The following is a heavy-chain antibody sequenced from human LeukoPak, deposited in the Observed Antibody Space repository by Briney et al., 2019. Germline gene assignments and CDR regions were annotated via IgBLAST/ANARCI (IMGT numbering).Heavy chain of an antibody. J-gene: IGHJ6*03. D-gene: IGHD2-2*01. V-gene: IGHV1-8*01. CDR2: MNPNSGNT. CDR1: GYTFTSYD. CDR3: ARGLYCSSTSCYPQGDYYYYYMDV. Sequence: ASVKVSCKASGYTFTSYDINWVRRATGQGLEWMGWMNPNSGNTGYAQKFQGRVTMTRNTSISTAYMELSSLRSEDTAVYYCARGLYCSSTSCYPQGDYYYYYMDVWGKGTTVTVSS.